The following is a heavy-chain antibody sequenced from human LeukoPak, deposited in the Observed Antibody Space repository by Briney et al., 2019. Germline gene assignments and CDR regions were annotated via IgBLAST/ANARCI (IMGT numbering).Heavy chain of an antibody. CDR3: ARGDYSGSSYDY. CDR1: GGTFSSYA. CDR2: IIPIFGTA. J-gene: IGHJ4*02. D-gene: IGHD1-26*01. Sequence: SVKVSCKASGGTFSSYAISWVRQAPGQGLEWMGGIIPIFGTANYAQKFQGRVTITTDESTSTAYMELSSLRSKDTAVYYCARGDYSGSSYDYWGQGTLVTVSS. V-gene: IGHV1-69*05.